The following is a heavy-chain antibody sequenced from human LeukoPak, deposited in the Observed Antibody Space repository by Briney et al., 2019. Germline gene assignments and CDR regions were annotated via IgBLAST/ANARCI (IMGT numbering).Heavy chain of an antibody. Sequence: PGGSLRLSCAASGFTFSNAWMNWVRQAPGKGLEWVAFIRYDGSNKYYADSVKGRFTISRDNSKNTLYLQMNSLRAEDTAVYYCAKDFLRQDIVVVPAAIPYAFDIWGQGTMVTVSS. CDR3: AKDFLRQDIVVVPAAIPYAFDI. J-gene: IGHJ3*02. CDR1: GFTFSNAW. D-gene: IGHD2-2*01. CDR2: IRYDGSNK. V-gene: IGHV3-30*02.